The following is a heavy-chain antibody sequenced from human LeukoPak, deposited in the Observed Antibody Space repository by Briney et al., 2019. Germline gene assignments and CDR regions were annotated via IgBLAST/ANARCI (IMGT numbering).Heavy chain of an antibody. D-gene: IGHD4-11*01. Sequence: SETLSLTCAVYGGSFSGYYWSWIRQPPGKGLEWIGEINHSGSTNYSPSLKSRVTISVDTSKNQFSLKLSSVTAADTAVYYCARGLGRVNYRVDYWGQGTLSPSPQ. CDR2: INHSGST. CDR3: ARGLGRVNYRVDY. V-gene: IGHV4-34*01. CDR1: GGSFSGYY. J-gene: IGHJ4*02.